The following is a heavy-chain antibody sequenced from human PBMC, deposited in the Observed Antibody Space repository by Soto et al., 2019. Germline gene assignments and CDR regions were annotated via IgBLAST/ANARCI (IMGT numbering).Heavy chain of an antibody. D-gene: IGHD3-3*01. Sequence: QLKLQEAGSGLVKPSETLSLTCGVSGDSVSSNRYSWGWIRQPPGKGLEWIGYSYHTGTTYYNPSLKTRVTIYVDRSKNNFSLNLTSVTAADTALYYCARLDEVLRFLVDTWGQGTVVTVSS. CDR3: ARLDEVLRFLVDT. CDR1: GDSVSSNRYS. CDR2: SYHTGTT. J-gene: IGHJ5*02. V-gene: IGHV4-30-2*01.